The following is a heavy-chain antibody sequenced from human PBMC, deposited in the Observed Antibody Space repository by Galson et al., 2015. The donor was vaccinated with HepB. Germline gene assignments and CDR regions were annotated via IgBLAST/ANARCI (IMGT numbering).Heavy chain of an antibody. CDR3: ARRPSPGPPSYDFWSGYHNYFDY. CDR1: GGSISSSSYY. D-gene: IGHD3-3*01. Sequence: ETLSLTCTVSGGSISSSSYYWGWIRQPPGKGLEWIRSIYYSGSTNYNPSLKSRVTISVDTSKNQFSLKLSSVTAADTAVYYCARRPSPGPPSYDFWSGYHNYFDYWGQGTLVTVSS. V-gene: IGHV4-39*07. CDR2: IYYSGST. J-gene: IGHJ4*02.